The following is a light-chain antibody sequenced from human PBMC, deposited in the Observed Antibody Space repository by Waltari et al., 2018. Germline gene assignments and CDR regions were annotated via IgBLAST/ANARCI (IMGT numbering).Light chain of an antibody. J-gene: IGKJ4*01. CDR3: QPSYSTPLT. CDR1: QSISSY. Sequence: DIQMTQSPSSLSASVGDRVTITCRASQSISSYLNWYQQKPGKAAKLLIYAASSLQSGVPSRFSGSGAGTDFNLTNSSLQPEDFATYCCQPSYSTPLTFGGGPKVEMK. CDR2: AAS. V-gene: IGKV1-39*01.